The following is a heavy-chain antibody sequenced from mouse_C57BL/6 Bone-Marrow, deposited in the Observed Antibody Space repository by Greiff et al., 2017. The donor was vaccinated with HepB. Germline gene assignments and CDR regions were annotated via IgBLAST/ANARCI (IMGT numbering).Heavy chain of an antibody. V-gene: IGHV5-15*01. D-gene: IGHD3-2*02. Sequence: EVMLVESGGGLVQPGGSLKLSCAASGFTFSDYGMAWVRQAPRKGPEWVAFISNLAYSIYYADTVTGRFTISRENAKNTLYLEISSLRSEDTAMYYWARHSSSGYDYWGQGTTLTVSS. CDR1: GFTFSDYG. CDR2: ISNLAYSI. CDR3: ARHSSSGYDY. J-gene: IGHJ2*01.